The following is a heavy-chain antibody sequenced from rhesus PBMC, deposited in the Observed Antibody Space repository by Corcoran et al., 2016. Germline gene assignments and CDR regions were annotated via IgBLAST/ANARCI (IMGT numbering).Heavy chain of an antibody. J-gene: IGHJ3*01. V-gene: IGHV4-169*01. CDR2: IYGSGSST. D-gene: IGHD3-28*01. CDR3: ARQDYYDDAFDF. CDR1: GGSISSSY. Sequence: QLQLQESGPGLVKPSETLSVTCAVSGGSISSSYWSWIRQAPGKGREWIGYIYGSGSSTNDNPSLKSRVTLSVNTSKNQLSLKLSSVTAADTAVYYCARQDYYDDAFDFWGQGLRVTVSS.